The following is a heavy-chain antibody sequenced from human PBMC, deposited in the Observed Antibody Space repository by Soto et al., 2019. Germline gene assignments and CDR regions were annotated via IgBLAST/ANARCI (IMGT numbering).Heavy chain of an antibody. J-gene: IGHJ4*02. CDR1: GFTFSDFY. V-gene: IGHV3-11*01. D-gene: IGHD5-12*01. Sequence: PGGSLRLSCAASGFTFSDFYMSWIRQPPGKGLEWVSYISSSGDTKFHADSVKGRFTISRDNSENSVYLQMNSLRLYDTAVYYFARRRGHSGYDLDSWGQGTAVTVSS. CDR3: ARRRGHSGYDLDS. CDR2: ISSSGDTK.